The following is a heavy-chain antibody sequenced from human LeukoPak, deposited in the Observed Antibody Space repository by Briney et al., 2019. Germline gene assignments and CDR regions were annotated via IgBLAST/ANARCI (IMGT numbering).Heavy chain of an antibody. D-gene: IGHD3-22*01. Sequence: PGGSLRLSCAASGFTFSSYAMSWVRQAPGKGLEWVSAISGSGGSTYYADSVKGRFTISRDNSKNTLYLQMNSLRAEDTAVYYCATDSTYYYDSSGPKTAFDIWGQGTMVTVS. CDR1: GFTFSSYA. CDR3: ATDSTYYYDSSGPKTAFDI. CDR2: ISGSGGST. V-gene: IGHV3-23*01. J-gene: IGHJ3*02.